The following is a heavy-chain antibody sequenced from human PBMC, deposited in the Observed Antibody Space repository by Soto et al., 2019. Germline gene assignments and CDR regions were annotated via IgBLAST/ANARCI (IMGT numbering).Heavy chain of an antibody. CDR2: MNPNSGNT. CDR1: GYTFTSYD. Sequence: QVQLVQSGAEVKKPGASVKVSCKASGYTFTSYDINWVRQATGQGLEWMGWMNPNSGNTGYAQKVQGRVTMTRNKSISTAYMELSSLRSEDTAVYYCARGPGGDYDFWSGYLNYYYYYMDVWGKGTTVTVSS. V-gene: IGHV1-8*01. J-gene: IGHJ6*03. D-gene: IGHD3-3*01. CDR3: ARGPGGDYDFWSGYLNYYYYYMDV.